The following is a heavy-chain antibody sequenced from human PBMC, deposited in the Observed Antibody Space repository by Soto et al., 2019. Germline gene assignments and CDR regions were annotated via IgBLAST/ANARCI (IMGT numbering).Heavy chain of an antibody. V-gene: IGHV4-61*08. Sequence: SETLSLTCTVSGGSISSGGYYWSWIRQHPGKGLEWIGYIYYSGSTNYNPSLKSRVTISVDTSKNQFSLKLNSMTAADTAVYYCARHNYGSGSTYFDYWGQGTLVTVS. CDR3: ARHNYGSGSTYFDY. D-gene: IGHD3-10*01. CDR1: GGSISSGGYY. J-gene: IGHJ4*02. CDR2: IYYSGST.